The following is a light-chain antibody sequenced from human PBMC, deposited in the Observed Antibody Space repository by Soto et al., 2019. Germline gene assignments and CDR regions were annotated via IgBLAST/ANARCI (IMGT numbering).Light chain of an antibody. CDR1: QSIRSSY. Sequence: EIVLTQSPGTLSLSPGKRPTLSCRDSQSIRSSYVACHQQKPGQAPRLLIYGASNRATGIPDRLSGSGSRTDFTLTISRLEPEDFAEYYCQQYGSPGTFGQGTKVDIK. CDR3: QQYGSPGT. J-gene: IGKJ1*01. CDR2: GAS. V-gene: IGKV3-20*01.